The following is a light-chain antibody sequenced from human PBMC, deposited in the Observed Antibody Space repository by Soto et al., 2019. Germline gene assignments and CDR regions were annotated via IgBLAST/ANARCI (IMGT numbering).Light chain of an antibody. J-gene: IGKJ1*01. Sequence: DIHLTQSPSTLSASVGDRVTITCRASQSISSWLAWYQQKPGKAPKLLIYKASTLESGVPSRFSDSGSGTEFTLTISSLQPDDFANYYCQHWVDYMWTFGQGPKVEIK. CDR2: KAS. CDR3: QHWVDYMWT. V-gene: IGKV1-5*03. CDR1: QSISSW.